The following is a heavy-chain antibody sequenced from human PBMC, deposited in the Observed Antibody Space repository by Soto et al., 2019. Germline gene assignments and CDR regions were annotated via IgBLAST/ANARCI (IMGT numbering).Heavy chain of an antibody. CDR3: ARAYGATWYFFGY. J-gene: IGHJ4*01. CDR2: LFSGGDT. CDR1: GFTVNTYH. V-gene: IGHV3-66*01. D-gene: IGHD6-13*01. Sequence: GGSLRLSCAASGFTVNTYHVSWVRQAPGKGLEWVAVLFSGGDTKYGDSMKGRVTLSRDNSKNTLYLQMNNLGAEDTAVYYCARAYGATWYFFGYWGQGSMVTVSS.